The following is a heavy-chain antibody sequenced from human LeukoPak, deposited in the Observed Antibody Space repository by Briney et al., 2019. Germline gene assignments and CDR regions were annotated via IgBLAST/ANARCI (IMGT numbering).Heavy chain of an antibody. CDR3: ARVAPSSEYFDY. V-gene: IGHV4-30-4*01. CDR2: IYYSGST. CDR1: GGSISSGDYY. Sequence: PSETLSLTCTVSGGSISSGDYYWSWIRQPPGKGLEWIGYIYYSGSTYYNPSLKSRVTISVDTSKNQFSLKLSSVTAADTAVYYCARVAPSSEYFDYWGQGTLVTVSS. J-gene: IGHJ4*02.